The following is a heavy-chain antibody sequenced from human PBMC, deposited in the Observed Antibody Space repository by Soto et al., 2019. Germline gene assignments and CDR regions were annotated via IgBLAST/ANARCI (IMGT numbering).Heavy chain of an antibody. V-gene: IGHV4-34*01. D-gene: IGHD3-3*01. Sequence: QVQLQQWGAGLLKPSETLSLTCAVYGGSFSGYYWSWIRQPPGKGLEWIGAINHSGSTNYNPSLKSRVTISVDTSKNQFSLKLSSVTAADTAVYYCARDPRYYDLYYMDVWGKGTTVTVSS. CDR2: INHSGST. CDR3: ARDPRYYDLYYMDV. CDR1: GGSFSGYY. J-gene: IGHJ6*03.